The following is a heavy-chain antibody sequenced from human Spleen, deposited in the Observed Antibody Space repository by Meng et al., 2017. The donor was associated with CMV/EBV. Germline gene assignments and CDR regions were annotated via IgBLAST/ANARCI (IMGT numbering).Heavy chain of an antibody. CDR2: LVPVFGVP. V-gene: IGHV1-69*05. CDR3: ARAYTRSNYYSSSGPLFD. CDR1: FRPLA. Sequence: FRPLAITCVRHAPGTALEWMGGLVPVFGVPNYAPDFQGRATIAIDESTTTAYLDLTGLMSEDTALYYCARAYTRSNYYSSSGPLFDWGQGTLVTVSS. J-gene: IGHJ4*02. D-gene: IGHD6-19*01.